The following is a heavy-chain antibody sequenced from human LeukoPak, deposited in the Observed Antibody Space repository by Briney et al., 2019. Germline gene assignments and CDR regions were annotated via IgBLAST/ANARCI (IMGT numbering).Heavy chain of an antibody. CDR2: IIPIFGTA. D-gene: IGHD4-17*01. V-gene: IGHV1-69*13. CDR1: GYTFTSYY. CDR3: ARATRAATVTTDPFDY. J-gene: IGHJ4*02. Sequence: ASVKVSCKASGYTFTSYYIHWVRQAPGQGLEWMGGIIPIFGTANYAQKFQGRVTITADESTSTAYMELSSLRSEDTAVYYCARATRAATVTTDPFDYWGQGTLVTVSS.